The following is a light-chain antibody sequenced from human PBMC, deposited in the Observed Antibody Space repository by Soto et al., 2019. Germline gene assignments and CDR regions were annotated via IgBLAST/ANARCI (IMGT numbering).Light chain of an antibody. CDR1: QSVSTN. Sequence: EIEMSQSPDNLSFSPWGSATLSCRASQSVSTNLAWYQQKPGQAPRLLIYGASTRATGTPARFSGSGSGTEFTLTISSLQSEDFAVYYCQQYNSWVTFGGGTKVDI. CDR2: GAS. V-gene: IGKV3D-15*01. J-gene: IGKJ4*01. CDR3: QQYNSWVT.